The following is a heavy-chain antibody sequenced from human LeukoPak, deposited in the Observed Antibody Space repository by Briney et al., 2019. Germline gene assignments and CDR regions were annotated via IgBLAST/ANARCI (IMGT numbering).Heavy chain of an antibody. CDR1: GGSVSNYY. D-gene: IGHD6-6*01. J-gene: IGHJ4*02. CDR2: VYYTGST. CDR3: ARHFAYSSSSYFDY. Sequence: SETLSLTCSVSGGSVSNYYWSWIRQPPRKGLEGIGYVYYTGSTNYNPSLKSRVTMFEDKSKNQFSLRLYSVTVADTAVYYCARHFAYSSSSYFDYWGQGSLVTVSS. V-gene: IGHV4-59*08.